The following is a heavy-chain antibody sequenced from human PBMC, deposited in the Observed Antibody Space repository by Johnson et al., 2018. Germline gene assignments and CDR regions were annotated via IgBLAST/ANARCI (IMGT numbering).Heavy chain of an antibody. V-gene: IGHV4-39*07. CDR2: IYSSGFT. CDR3: PRFKSGYPFDS. J-gene: IGHJ4*02. CDR1: GGSIRSGGYY. D-gene: IGHD3-22*01. Sequence: QEQLQEAGPGLVKPSQTLSLTCIVSGGSIRSGGYYWSWIRQPPGKGLEWIGSIYSSGFTSYNPSRTSRVTISVDTSKNQCSLPLSSVTAADTAVHYLPRFKSGYPFDSWGQGTLVTVSS.